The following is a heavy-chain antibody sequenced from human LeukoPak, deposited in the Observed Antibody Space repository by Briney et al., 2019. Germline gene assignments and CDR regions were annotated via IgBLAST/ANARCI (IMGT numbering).Heavy chain of an antibody. V-gene: IGHV3-23*01. D-gene: IGHD3-22*01. CDR3: AKAQGYSSGYYLFDY. CDR2: ISGSGGST. CDR1: GFTFSSYG. J-gene: IGHJ4*02. Sequence: GGSLRLSCAASGFTFSSYGMSWVRQAPGKGLEWVSAISGSGGSTYYADSVKGRFTISRDNSENTLYLQMNSLRAEDTAVYYCAKAQGYSSGYYLFDYWGQGTLVTVSS.